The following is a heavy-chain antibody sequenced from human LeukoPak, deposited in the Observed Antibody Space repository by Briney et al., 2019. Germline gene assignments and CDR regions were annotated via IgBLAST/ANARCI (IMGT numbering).Heavy chain of an antibody. D-gene: IGHD3-9*01. J-gene: IGHJ4*02. CDR3: ARDGGYYDILTGSDY. CDR2: IWYDGSNK. V-gene: IGHV3-33*01. CDR1: GFTLSSYG. Sequence: PGGSLRLSCAASGFTLSSYGMHWVRQAPGKGLEGVAVIWYDGSNKYYADSVKGRFAISRDNSKNTLYLQMNSLRAEDTAVYYCARDGGYYDILTGSDYWGQGTLVTVSS.